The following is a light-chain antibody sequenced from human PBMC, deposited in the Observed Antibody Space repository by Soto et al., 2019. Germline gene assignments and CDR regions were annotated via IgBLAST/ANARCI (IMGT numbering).Light chain of an antibody. CDR1: QGISQY. CDR2: AAT. J-gene: IGKJ1*01. CDR3: QQYNNWPRT. Sequence: DIHLTQSPSLLSASVGDRVTITCRASQGISQYVARYQQKPGKAPKLLIYAATVLQGGVPSRFSGTGSATEFILTISSLPSEDFAVYYCQQYNNWPRTFGQGTKVDI. V-gene: IGKV1-9*01.